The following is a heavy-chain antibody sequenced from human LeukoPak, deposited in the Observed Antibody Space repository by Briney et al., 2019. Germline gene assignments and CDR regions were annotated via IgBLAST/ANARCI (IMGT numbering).Heavy chain of an antibody. Sequence: SETLSLTCTVSSGSISNSNFYWGWIRQPAGKGLGWIGRIYTSGSTNYNPSLKSRVTISVDTSKNQFSLKLSSVTAADTAVYYCATTPQRGYSYGWGTDAFDIWGQGTMVTVSS. J-gene: IGHJ3*02. CDR1: SGSISNSNFY. CDR2: IYTSGST. D-gene: IGHD5-18*01. CDR3: ATTPQRGYSYGWGTDAFDI. V-gene: IGHV4-61*02.